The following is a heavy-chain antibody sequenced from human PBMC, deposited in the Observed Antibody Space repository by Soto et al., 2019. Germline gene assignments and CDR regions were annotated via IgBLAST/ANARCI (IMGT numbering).Heavy chain of an antibody. Sequence: QVQLQESGPGLVKPSETLSLTCTVSGDSVTSVSDYWSWIRQPQGKGLVWIGYISYSDSADYSPSLGSRVSISIDTAKNQFSLKLTSVTAPDTAVYYWDWGVGFGYYYYHMDLWGQGTTVTVSS. CDR3: DWGVGFGYYYYHMDL. CDR1: GDSVTSVSDY. J-gene: IGHJ6*02. D-gene: IGHD3-10*01. CDR2: ISYSDSA. V-gene: IGHV4-61*01.